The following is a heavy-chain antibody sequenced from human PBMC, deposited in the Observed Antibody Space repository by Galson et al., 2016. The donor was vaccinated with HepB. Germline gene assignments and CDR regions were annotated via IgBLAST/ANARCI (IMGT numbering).Heavy chain of an antibody. CDR3: ARTDGFGELFPFDY. Sequence: SETLSLTCTVSGGSLSNYYWSWLRQSPGKGLEWIGYTHKSGSTEYSPSLKRRVTISLDASKNWFSLQLSSVTAADTAAYYCARTDGFGELFPFDYWGQGTLVTVSS. CDR2: THKSGST. CDR1: GGSLSNYY. J-gene: IGHJ4*02. D-gene: IGHD3-10*01. V-gene: IGHV4-59*08.